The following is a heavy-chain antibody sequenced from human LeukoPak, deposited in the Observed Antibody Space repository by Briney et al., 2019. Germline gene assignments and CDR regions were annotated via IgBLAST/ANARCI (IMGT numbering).Heavy chain of an antibody. CDR1: GGSISSSSYY. D-gene: IGHD3-16*01. V-gene: IGHV4-39*07. J-gene: IGHJ4*02. CDR2: IYYSGST. Sequence: PSETLSLTCTVSGGSISSSSYYWGWIRQPPGKGLEWIGSIYYSGSTYYNPSLKSRVTISVDTSKNQFSLKLSSVTAADTAVYYCARGHGLVPYYFDYWGQGTLVTVSS. CDR3: ARGHGLVPYYFDY.